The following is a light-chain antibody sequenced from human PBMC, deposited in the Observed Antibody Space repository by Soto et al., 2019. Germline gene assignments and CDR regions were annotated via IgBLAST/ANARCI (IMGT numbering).Light chain of an antibody. CDR1: SSNIGAGYD. Sequence: VLAQPPSVSGAPGQRITISCTGSSSNIGAGYDVHWYQQLPGTVPKLLIFDNNNRPSGVPDRFSGSKSGTSASLAITGLQSEDEADYYCQSFDKCLGGSYVFGTGTKVTVL. V-gene: IGLV1-40*01. CDR2: DNN. J-gene: IGLJ1*01. CDR3: QSFDKCLGGSYV.